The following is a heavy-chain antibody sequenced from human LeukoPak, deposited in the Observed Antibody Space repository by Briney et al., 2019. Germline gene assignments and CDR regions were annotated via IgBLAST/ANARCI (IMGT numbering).Heavy chain of an antibody. Sequence: SETLSLTCTVSGGSISSYYWNWIRQPPGKGLEWLGYTHYSGSSKYNPSLERRVTISLDTAKNQFSLRLSSLTAADTAVYYCARGEGQAVSAFDYWGQGMLVTASA. V-gene: IGHV4-59*01. CDR3: ARGEGQAVSAFDY. CDR2: THYSGSS. CDR1: GGSISSYY. J-gene: IGHJ4*02. D-gene: IGHD2-21*02.